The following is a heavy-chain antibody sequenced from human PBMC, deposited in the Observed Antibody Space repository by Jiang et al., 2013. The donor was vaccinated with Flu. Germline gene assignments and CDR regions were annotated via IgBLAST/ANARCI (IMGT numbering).Heavy chain of an antibody. Sequence: TLSLTCAVYGGSFSGYYWSWIRQPPGKGLEWIGEINHSGSTNYNPSLKSRVTISVDTSKNQFSLKLSSVTAADTAVYYCARDLLYYYGSGSYLDGYYYYYGMDVWGQGTTVTVSS. CDR1: GGSFSGYY. V-gene: IGHV4-34*01. CDR3: ARDLLYYYGSGSYLDGYYYYYGMDV. CDR2: INHSGST. J-gene: IGHJ6*02. D-gene: IGHD3-10*01.